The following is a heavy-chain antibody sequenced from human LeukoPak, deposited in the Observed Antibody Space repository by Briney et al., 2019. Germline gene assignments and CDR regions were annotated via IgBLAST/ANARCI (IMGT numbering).Heavy chain of an antibody. J-gene: IGHJ3*02. Sequence: PSETLSLTCTVSGGSISGYYWSWIRQPPGKGLEWIGYIYYSGSTSYNPSLKSRVTISVDTSKNQFSLKLSSVTAADTAVYYCGRGAPLTVGASRAFDIWGQGTMVTVSS. CDR1: GGSISGYY. CDR2: IYYSGST. V-gene: IGHV4-59*01. CDR3: GRGAPLTVGASRAFDI. D-gene: IGHD1-26*01.